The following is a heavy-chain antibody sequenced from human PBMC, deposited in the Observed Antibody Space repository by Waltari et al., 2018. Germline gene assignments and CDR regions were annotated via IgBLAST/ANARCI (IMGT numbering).Heavy chain of an antibody. CDR2: INWNSGNI. CDR1: GFSFADRA. CDR3: TSDAFGNSIGGVFDY. V-gene: IGHV3-9*01. D-gene: IGHD3-3*01. J-gene: IGHJ4*02. Sequence: EVQLVESGGGLVQPGRSLRLPCVGSGFSFADRAMHRVRQVPGKGLEWVSGINWNSGNIGYADSVKGRFTISRDNAKNSLYLQINSVRTEDTALYYCTSDAFGNSIGGVFDYWGQGTLVNVSS.